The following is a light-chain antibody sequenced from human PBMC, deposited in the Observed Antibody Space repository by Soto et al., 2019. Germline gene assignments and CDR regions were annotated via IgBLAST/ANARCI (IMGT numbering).Light chain of an antibody. CDR3: LLYYGGAQPWV. J-gene: IGLJ3*02. Sequence: QAVVTQEPSLTVSPGGTVTLTCASSTGAVTSGHHPNWFQQKPGQPPRALIYSISNKYSWTPARFSGSLLRGKAALTLSGVQPEDEADYYCLLYYGGAQPWVFGGGTQLHVL. CDR2: SIS. V-gene: IGLV7-43*01. CDR1: TGAVTSGHH.